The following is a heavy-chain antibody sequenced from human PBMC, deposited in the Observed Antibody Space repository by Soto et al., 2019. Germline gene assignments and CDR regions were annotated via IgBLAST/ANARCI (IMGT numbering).Heavy chain of an antibody. CDR3: ADLSRYCTSSNCD. Sequence: DVRLLESGGGLVQPGGSLRLSCAASGFTFSSYSMSWVRQAPGKGPEWVSTIGTSASTYYGDSVRGRFTISRDNSRNTLYLQMNSLRAEDTAVYYCADLSRYCTSSNCDWGQGPLVIVSS. CDR2: IGTSAST. D-gene: IGHD2-2*01. J-gene: IGHJ4*02. CDR1: GFTFSSYS. V-gene: IGHV3-23*01.